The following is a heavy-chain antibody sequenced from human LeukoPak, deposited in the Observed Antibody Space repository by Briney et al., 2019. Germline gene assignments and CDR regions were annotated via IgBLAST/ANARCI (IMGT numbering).Heavy chain of an antibody. CDR3: ARQAYYDFWSGYWKNYYGMDV. V-gene: IGHV1-2*02. CDR2: INPNSGGT. Sequence: ASVKVSCKASGYTFTGYYMHWVRQAPGQGLEWMGWINPNSGGTNYAQKFQGRVTMTRDTSISTAYMELSRLRSDDTAVYYCARQAYYDFWSGYWKNYYGMDVWGQGTTVTVSS. CDR1: GYTFTGYY. D-gene: IGHD3-3*01. J-gene: IGHJ6*02.